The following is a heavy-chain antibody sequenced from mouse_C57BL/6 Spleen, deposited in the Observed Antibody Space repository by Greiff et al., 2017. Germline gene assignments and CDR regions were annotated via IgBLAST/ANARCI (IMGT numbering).Heavy chain of an antibody. CDR3: ASLYDYYAMDY. CDR1: GYTFTSYG. CDR2: IYPRSGNT. Sequence: QVHVKQSGAELARPGASVKLSCKASGYTFTSYGISWVKQRTGQGLEWIGEIYPRSGNTYYNEKFKGKATLTADKSSSTAYMELRSLTSEDSAVYFCASLYDYYAMDYWGQGTSVTVSS. D-gene: IGHD2-3*01. V-gene: IGHV1-81*01. J-gene: IGHJ4*01.